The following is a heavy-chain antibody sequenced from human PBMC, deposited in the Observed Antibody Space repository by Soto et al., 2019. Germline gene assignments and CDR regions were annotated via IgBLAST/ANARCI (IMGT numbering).Heavy chain of an antibody. V-gene: IGHV4-30-4*01. CDR1: GGSIRNGDYY. D-gene: IGHD1-26*01. CDR2: VYYSGTT. CDR3: VTVNLVGAAYYFDY. J-gene: IGHJ4*02. Sequence: QVQLQEWGPGLVKPSQTLSLTCTVSGGSIRNGDYYWGWIRQPPGKGLEWIGYVYYSGTTYSHPSLNSRVSISVDTSENPFSLRLTSVTAADTAVYYCVTVNLVGAAYYFDYWGPGTLVTVSS.